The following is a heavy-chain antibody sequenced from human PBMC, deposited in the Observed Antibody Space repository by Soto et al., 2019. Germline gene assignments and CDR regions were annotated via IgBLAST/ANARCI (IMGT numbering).Heavy chain of an antibody. CDR2: ISGSGGST. J-gene: IGHJ4*02. CDR3: PKDNGVVVAVYYFDY. D-gene: IGHD2-15*01. CDR1: GFTFSSYA. Sequence: GGSLRLSCAASGFTFSSYAMSWVRQAPGKGLEWVSAISGSGGSTYYADSVKGRFTISRDNSKSTLYLQMNSLRAEDTAVYYCPKDNGVVVAVYYFDYWGQGTLVTVSS. V-gene: IGHV3-23*01.